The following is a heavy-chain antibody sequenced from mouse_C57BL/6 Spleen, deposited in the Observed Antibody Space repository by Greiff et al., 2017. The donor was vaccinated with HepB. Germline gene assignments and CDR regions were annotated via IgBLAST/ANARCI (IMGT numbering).Heavy chain of an antibody. Sequence: EVMLVESGGGLVKPGGSLKLSCAASGFTFSDYGMHWVRQAPEKGLEWVAYISSGSSTIYYAATVKGRFTISRDNAKNTLFLQMTSLRSEDTAMYYCARDYYGSPDYWGQGTTLTVSS. V-gene: IGHV5-17*01. D-gene: IGHD1-1*01. J-gene: IGHJ2*01. CDR2: ISSGSSTI. CDR1: GFTFSDYG. CDR3: ARDYYGSPDY.